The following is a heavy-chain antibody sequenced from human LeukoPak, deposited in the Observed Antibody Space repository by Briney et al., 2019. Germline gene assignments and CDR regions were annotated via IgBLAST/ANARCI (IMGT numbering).Heavy chain of an antibody. J-gene: IGHJ6*04. CDR1: GFAFSSYT. Sequence: GGSLRLSCAASGFAFSSYTMNWVRQAPGKGLEWVSYISSSGSTIYYADSVKGRFTISRDNAKNSLYLQMNSLRAEDTAVYYCAELGITMIGGVWGKGTTVTISS. CDR3: AELGITMIGGV. CDR2: ISSSGSTI. V-gene: IGHV3-48*04. D-gene: IGHD3-10*02.